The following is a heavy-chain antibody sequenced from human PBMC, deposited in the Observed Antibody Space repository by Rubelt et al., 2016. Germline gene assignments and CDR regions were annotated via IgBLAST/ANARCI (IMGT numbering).Heavy chain of an antibody. CDR2: IYYSGST. CDR3: ARGSVSSSWYVVGQYYYYGMDV. J-gene: IGHJ6*02. D-gene: IGHD6-13*01. Sequence: GKGLEWIGYIYYSGSTNYNPSLKSRVTISVDTSKNQFSLKLSSVTAADTAVYYCARGSVSSSWYVVGQYYYYGMDVWGQGTTVTVSS. V-gene: IGHV4-59*01.